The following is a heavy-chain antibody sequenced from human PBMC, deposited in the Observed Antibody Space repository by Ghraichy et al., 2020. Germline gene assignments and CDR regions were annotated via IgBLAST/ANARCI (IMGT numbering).Heavy chain of an antibody. D-gene: IGHD2-15*01. CDR1: GFTFSDYY. J-gene: IGHJ3*02. CDR2: ISSSGSTI. V-gene: IGHV3-11*01. CDR3: ARAYFSGYCSGGSCFDAFDI. Sequence: GESLNISCAASGFTFSDYYMSWIRQAPGKGLEWVSYISSSGSTIYYADSVKGRFTISRDNTKNSLYLQMNSLRAEDTAVYYCARAYFSGYCSGGSCFDAFDIWGQGTMVTVSS.